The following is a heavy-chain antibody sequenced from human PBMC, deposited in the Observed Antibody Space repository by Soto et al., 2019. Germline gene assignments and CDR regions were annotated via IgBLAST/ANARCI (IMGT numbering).Heavy chain of an antibody. CDR1: GFTFSRYA. D-gene: IGHD4-4*01. CDR3: AKVPTGEMATVFQAFDI. CDR2: INYSGGST. V-gene: IGHV3-23*01. Sequence: QLLESGGGLVQPGGSLRLSCVASGFTFSRYAMSWVRQAPGKGLEWVSAINYSGGSTYYADSVKGRFTLSRDNSDNTLYLLMNSLRADDTAVYYCAKVPTGEMATVFQAFDIWGQGTMVTVSS. J-gene: IGHJ3*02.